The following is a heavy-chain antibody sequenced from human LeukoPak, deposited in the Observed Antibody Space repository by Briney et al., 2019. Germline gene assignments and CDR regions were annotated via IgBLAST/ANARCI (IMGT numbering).Heavy chain of an antibody. Sequence: GGSLRLSCAASGFTFGDYYMSWIRQAPGKGLEWVSYISSSGSTIYYADSVKGRFTISRDNAKNSLYLQMNSLRAEDTAVYYCARAALGLLDPFDYWGQGTLVTVSS. CDR1: GFTFGDYY. V-gene: IGHV3-11*04. J-gene: IGHJ4*02. CDR2: ISSSGSTI. D-gene: IGHD3-3*01. CDR3: ARAALGLLDPFDY.